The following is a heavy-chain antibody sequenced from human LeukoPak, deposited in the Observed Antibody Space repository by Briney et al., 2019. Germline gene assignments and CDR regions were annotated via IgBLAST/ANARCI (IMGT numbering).Heavy chain of an antibody. J-gene: IGHJ4*02. V-gene: IGHV3-7*01. CDR3: ARQRGSGCLDY. CDR1: GGSISSYY. CDR2: IKQDGSET. D-gene: IGHD6-19*01. Sequence: PSETLSLTCTVSGGSISSYYWSWVRQAPGKGLEWVANIKQDGSETYYVDSVKGRFTISRDNAKNSLSLQMNSLRAEDTAVYYCARQRGSGCLDYWGQGTLVTVSS.